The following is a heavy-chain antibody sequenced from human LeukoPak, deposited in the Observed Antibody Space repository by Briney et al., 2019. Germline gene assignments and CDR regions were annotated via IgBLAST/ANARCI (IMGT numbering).Heavy chain of an antibody. CDR1: GYTFTSYG. D-gene: IGHD3-22*01. CDR2: ISAYNGNT. CDR3: ARGLYYYDSSGYSVYFDY. J-gene: IGHJ4*02. V-gene: IGHV1-18*01. Sequence: GASVKVSCKASGYTFTSYGISWVRQAPGQGLEWMGWISAYNGNTNYAQKLQGRVTMTTDTSTSTAYMELRSLRSGDTAVYYCARGLYYYDSSGYSVYFDYWGQGTLVTVSS.